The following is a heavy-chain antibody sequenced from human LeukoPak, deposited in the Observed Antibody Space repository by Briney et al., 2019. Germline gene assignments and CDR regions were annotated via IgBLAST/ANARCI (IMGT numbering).Heavy chain of an antibody. Sequence: TGGSLRLSCTASGFTFSSYAMHWVRQAPGKGLEWVAVISYDGSNKYYADSVKGRFTISRDNSKNTLYLQMNSLRAEDTAVYYCARAELERRVAYYYYMDVWGKGTTVTISS. CDR1: GFTFSSYA. D-gene: IGHD1-1*01. CDR3: ARAELERRVAYYYYMDV. J-gene: IGHJ6*03. CDR2: ISYDGSNK. V-gene: IGHV3-30*04.